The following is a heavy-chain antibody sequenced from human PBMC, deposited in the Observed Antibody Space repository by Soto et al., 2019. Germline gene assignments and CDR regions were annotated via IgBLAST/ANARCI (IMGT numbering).Heavy chain of an antibody. CDR2: IYYSGST. D-gene: IGHD7-27*01. Sequence: PSVTLSLTCSVSGESIGSGGHYWNWIRQRPEKGLEWIGYIYYSGSTHYNPSLRSRLPISLDPFKNHFFLNLLSVSTADTALYYCSRVQALAPTVWGYWGQGIQITVSS. J-gene: IGHJ4*02. CDR1: GESIGSGGHY. CDR3: SRVQALAPTVWGY. V-gene: IGHV4-31*03.